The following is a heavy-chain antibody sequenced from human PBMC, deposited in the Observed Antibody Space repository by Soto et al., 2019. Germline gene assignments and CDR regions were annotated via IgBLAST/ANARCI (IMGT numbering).Heavy chain of an antibody. V-gene: IGHV4-59*08. D-gene: IGHD1-26*01. Sequence: PSETLSLTCTVSGGSISSYYWSWIRQPPGKGLEWIGYIYYSGSTNYNPSLKSRVTISVDTSKNQFSLKLSSVTAADTAVYYCARHEVGATVYYYYGMDVWGQGTTVTVSS. J-gene: IGHJ6*02. CDR2: IYYSGST. CDR1: GGSISSYY. CDR3: ARHEVGATVYYYYGMDV.